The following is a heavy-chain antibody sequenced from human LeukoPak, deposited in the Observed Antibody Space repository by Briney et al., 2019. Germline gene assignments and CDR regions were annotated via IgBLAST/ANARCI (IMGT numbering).Heavy chain of an antibody. D-gene: IGHD1-26*01. CDR2: IRNKANSYSI. J-gene: IGHJ2*01. CDR3: VRVMLGSSKFFDL. V-gene: IGHV3-72*01. Sequence: GGSLRLSCAGSGFTFSHYYIDWVRQAPGEGLEWVARIRNKANSYSIEYAASVKGRFTISRDDSKNSVYLQMNSLKSEDTADYYCVRVMLGSSKFFDLWGRGTLVTVSS. CDR1: GFTFSHYY.